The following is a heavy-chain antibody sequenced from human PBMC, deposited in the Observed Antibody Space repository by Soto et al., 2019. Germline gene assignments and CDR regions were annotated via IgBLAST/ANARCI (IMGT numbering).Heavy chain of an antibody. CDR3: VHKGWGDRILDY. CDR1: GFSLSTSGVG. J-gene: IGHJ4*02. Sequence: QITLKESGPMLVKPTQTLTLTCTFSGFSLSTSGVGVGWIRQPPGKALEWLALIYWDDTKHYSPSLASRLTITKDTAKNQVVLTMTNMDPVDTATYYCVHKGWGDRILDYWGQGTLLTVSS. CDR2: IYWDDTK. D-gene: IGHD3-16*01. V-gene: IGHV2-5*02.